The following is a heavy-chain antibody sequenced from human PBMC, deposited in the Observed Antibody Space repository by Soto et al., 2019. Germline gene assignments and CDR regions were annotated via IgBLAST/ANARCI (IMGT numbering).Heavy chain of an antibody. Sequence: GGSTSSYDWSWIRQPAGNGLEWIVYSYYSGSTNYNPSLKSRVTISVDTSKNQFSLKLSSVTAADTAVYYCARDRGYCEFWSGPLGTNWFDPWGQGTLVTVS. J-gene: IGHJ5*02. D-gene: IGHD3-3*01. V-gene: IGHV4-59*01. CDR3: ARDRGYCEFWSGPLGTNWFDP. CDR1: GGSTSSYD. CDR2: SYYSGST.